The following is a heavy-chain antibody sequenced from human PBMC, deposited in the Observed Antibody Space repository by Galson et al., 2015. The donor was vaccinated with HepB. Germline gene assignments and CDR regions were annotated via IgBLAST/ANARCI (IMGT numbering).Heavy chain of an antibody. CDR1: GYTFTGYY. J-gene: IGHJ4*02. Sequence: SVKVSCKASGYTFTGYYMHWVRQAPGQGLEWMGWINPNSGGTNYAQKFQGRVTMTRDTSISTAYMELSRLRSDDTAVYYCARGSYYDSSEGTSNYWGQGTLVTVSS. D-gene: IGHD3-22*01. CDR2: INPNSGGT. CDR3: ARGSYYDSSEGTSNY. V-gene: IGHV1-2*02.